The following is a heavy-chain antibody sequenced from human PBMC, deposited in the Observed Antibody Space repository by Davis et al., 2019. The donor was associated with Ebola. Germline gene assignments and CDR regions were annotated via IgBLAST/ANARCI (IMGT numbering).Heavy chain of an antibody. Sequence: GGSLRLSCAASGFTFSSYGMHWVRQAPGKGLEWVAVIWYDGSNKYYADSVKGRFTISRDNSKKTLYLQMNSLRAEDTAVYYCARGALLWEWGMDVWGQGTTVTVSS. V-gene: IGHV3-33*01. CDR3: ARGALLWEWGMDV. J-gene: IGHJ6*02. D-gene: IGHD3-10*01. CDR2: IWYDGSNK. CDR1: GFTFSSYG.